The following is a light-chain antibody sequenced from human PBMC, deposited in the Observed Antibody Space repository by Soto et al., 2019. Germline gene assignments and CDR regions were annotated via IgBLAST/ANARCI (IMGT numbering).Light chain of an antibody. V-gene: IGLV2-14*01. CDR2: EVS. CDR3: SSYTTSSIV. CDR1: SSDVGGYKY. Sequence: ALTQPASVSGSPGQSITLSCTGTSSDVGGYKYVSWYQHHPGKAPKLMIYEVSNRPSGVSNRFSGSKSGNTAPLTISGLQAEDEADYYCSSYTTSSIVFGTGTKVTVL. J-gene: IGLJ1*01.